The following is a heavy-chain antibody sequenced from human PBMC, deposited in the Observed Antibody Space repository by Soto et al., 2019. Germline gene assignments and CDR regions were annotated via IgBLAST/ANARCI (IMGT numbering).Heavy chain of an antibody. CDR1: GFTFSSYG. CDR2: IWYDGSNK. D-gene: IGHD4-17*01. Sequence: QVQLVESGGGVVQPGRSLRLSCAASGFTFSSYGMHWVRQAPGKGREWVAVIWYDGSNKYYADSVKGRFTISRDNSKNTLYLQMNSLRAEDTAVYYCAKDDSPYGDRTMYYFDYWGQGTLVTVSS. V-gene: IGHV3-33*06. CDR3: AKDDSPYGDRTMYYFDY. J-gene: IGHJ4*02.